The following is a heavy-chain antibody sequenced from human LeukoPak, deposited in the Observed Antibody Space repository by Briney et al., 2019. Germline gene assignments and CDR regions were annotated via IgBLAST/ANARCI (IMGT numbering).Heavy chain of an antibody. CDR1: GFTFSGYA. CDR2: ISGSGGST. CDR3: AHPTAVARYFDY. Sequence: GGSLRLSCAASGFTFSGYAMSWVRQAPGKGLEWVSAISGSGGSTYYADSVKGRYTISRDNSKNTLYLQMNSLRAEDTAVYYCAHPTAVARYFDYWGQGTLVTVSS. J-gene: IGHJ4*02. V-gene: IGHV3-23*01. D-gene: IGHD6-19*01.